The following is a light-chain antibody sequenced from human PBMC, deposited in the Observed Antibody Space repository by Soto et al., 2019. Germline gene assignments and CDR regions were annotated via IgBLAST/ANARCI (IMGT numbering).Light chain of an antibody. CDR2: WAS. J-gene: IGKJ4*01. CDR1: QSILYSSNNQNY. V-gene: IGKV4-1*01. Sequence: IVMTQSPDSLDVSLGERATINCKSSQSILYSSNNQNYLAWYQQKPGQPPKLLIYWASTRESGVPDRFSGSGSGTDFTLTISSLQAEDVAVYYCQQYDNTPLTFGGGTKVEIK. CDR3: QQYDNTPLT.